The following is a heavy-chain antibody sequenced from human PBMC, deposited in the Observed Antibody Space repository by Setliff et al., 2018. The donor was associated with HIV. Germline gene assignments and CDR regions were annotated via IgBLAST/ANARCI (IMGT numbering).Heavy chain of an antibody. CDR1: GFIFSSYA. D-gene: IGHD6-19*01. V-gene: IGHV3-23*01. CDR2: ITGSGGSP. Sequence: PGGSLRLSCAASGFIFSSYAMSWVRQAPGKGLEWVSGITGSGGSPYYADSVKGRFTISRDKSKNTLYLQMSSLRAEDTAVYYCTKGKWLDNTWGQGTLVTVSS. J-gene: IGHJ5*02. CDR3: TKGKWLDNT.